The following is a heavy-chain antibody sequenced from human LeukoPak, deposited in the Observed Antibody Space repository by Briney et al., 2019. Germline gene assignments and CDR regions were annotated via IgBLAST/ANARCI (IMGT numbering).Heavy chain of an antibody. D-gene: IGHD6-13*01. J-gene: IGHJ4*02. Sequence: SETLSLTCTVSGGSISSSSYYWGWIRQPPGKGLEWIGSIYYSGSTYYNSSLKSRVTISVDTSKNQFSLKLSSVTAADTAVYYCVRVSRGSRRYGPLDNWGQGTLVTVSS. CDR1: GGSISSSSYY. CDR2: IYYSGST. V-gene: IGHV4-39*07. CDR3: VRVSRGSRRYGPLDN.